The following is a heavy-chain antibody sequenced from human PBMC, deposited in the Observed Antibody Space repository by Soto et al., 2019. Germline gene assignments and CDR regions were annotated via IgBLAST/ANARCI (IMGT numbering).Heavy chain of an antibody. D-gene: IGHD1-7*01. CDR3: ARQVTSGTSLYYFDY. CDR1: GGSISSYY. CDR2: ISYSGST. V-gene: IGHV4-59*01. Sequence: PSETLSLTCTVSGGSISSYYCSWSRQPPGKGLEWIGYISYSGSTNYNPSLKSRVTISVDTSKNQFSLKLSSVTAADTAVYYCARQVTSGTSLYYFDYWGQGTLVTVSS. J-gene: IGHJ4*02.